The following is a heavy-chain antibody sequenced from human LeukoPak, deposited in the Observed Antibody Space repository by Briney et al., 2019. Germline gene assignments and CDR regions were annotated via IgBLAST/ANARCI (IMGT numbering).Heavy chain of an antibody. Sequence: LGESLKISCKGSGYSFSNYWIGWVRQMPGKGLEWMGIIYPDESDTRYSPSFQGQVTISADKSISTAYLQWSSLRSEDTAVYYCARGGHCSSTSCQITEHYYMDVWGKGTTVTVSS. CDR2: IYPDESDT. V-gene: IGHV5-51*01. J-gene: IGHJ6*03. CDR1: GYSFSNYW. CDR3: ARGGHCSSTSCQITEHYYMDV. D-gene: IGHD2-2*01.